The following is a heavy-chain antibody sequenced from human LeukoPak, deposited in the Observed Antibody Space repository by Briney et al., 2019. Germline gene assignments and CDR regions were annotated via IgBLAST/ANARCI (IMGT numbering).Heavy chain of an antibody. D-gene: IGHD3-22*01. CDR2: INAGNGNT. Sequence: ASVKVSCKASGYTFTSHAMHWVRQAPGQRLEWMGWINAGNGNTKYSQNFQGRVTITRDTSASTAYMELSSLRSEDTAVYYCARDVDSSGYQPYNWFDPWGQGTLVTVSS. J-gene: IGHJ5*02. V-gene: IGHV1-3*01. CDR3: ARDVDSSGYQPYNWFDP. CDR1: GYTFTSHA.